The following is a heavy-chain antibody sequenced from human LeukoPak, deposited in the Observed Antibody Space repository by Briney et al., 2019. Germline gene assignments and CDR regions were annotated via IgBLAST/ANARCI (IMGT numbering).Heavy chain of an antibody. D-gene: IGHD2/OR15-2a*01. V-gene: IGHV3-11*04. CDR2: ISSSGSTI. Sequence: GGSLRLSCAASGFTFSDYYMSWIRQAPGKGLEWVSYISSSGSTIYYADSVKGRFTISRDNAKNSLYLQMNSLRAEDTAVYYCARVRREMKRSLGRITEYSYYYYMDVWGKGTTVTVSS. CDR3: ARVRREMKRSLGRITEYSYYYYMDV. CDR1: GFTFSDYY. J-gene: IGHJ6*03.